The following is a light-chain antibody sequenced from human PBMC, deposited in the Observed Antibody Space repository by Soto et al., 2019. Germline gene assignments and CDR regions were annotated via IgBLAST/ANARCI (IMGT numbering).Light chain of an antibody. J-gene: IGKJ4*01. Sequence: ESVLTQSPGTLSLSPGERATLSCRASQSVSSNYLAWYQQKPGQAPRLLIYGASRRATGIPDRFSGSGSGTEFSLAISRLEPEDFAVYYCHQYGISPFGGGTKVEIK. CDR1: QSVSSNY. CDR3: HQYGISP. V-gene: IGKV3-20*01. CDR2: GAS.